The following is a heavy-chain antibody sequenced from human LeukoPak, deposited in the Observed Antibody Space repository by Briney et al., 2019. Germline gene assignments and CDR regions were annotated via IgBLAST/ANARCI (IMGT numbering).Heavy chain of an antibody. Sequence: PSETLSLTCTVSGGSISSYYWSWIRQPPGKGLEWIGYIYYSGSTNYNPSLKSRVTISVDTSKNQFSLRLSSVTAADTAVYYCARDGASGLDPWGQGTLVTVSS. J-gene: IGHJ5*02. V-gene: IGHV4-59*01. CDR2: IYYSGST. CDR1: GGSISSYY. D-gene: IGHD3-10*01. CDR3: ARDGASGLDP.